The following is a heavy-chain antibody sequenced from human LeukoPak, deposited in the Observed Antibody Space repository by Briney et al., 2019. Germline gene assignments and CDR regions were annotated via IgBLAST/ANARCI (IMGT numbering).Heavy chain of an antibody. V-gene: IGHV1-69*05. Sequence: SVKVSCKASGGTFSSYAISWVRQAPGQGLEWMGGIIPIFGTANYAQKFQGRVTITTDESTSTAYMELSSLRSEDTAVYYCARELWFGDSRVRSYNWFDPWGQGTLVTVSS. CDR2: IIPIFGTA. D-gene: IGHD3-10*01. CDR3: ARELWFGDSRVRSYNWFDP. J-gene: IGHJ5*02. CDR1: GGTFSSYA.